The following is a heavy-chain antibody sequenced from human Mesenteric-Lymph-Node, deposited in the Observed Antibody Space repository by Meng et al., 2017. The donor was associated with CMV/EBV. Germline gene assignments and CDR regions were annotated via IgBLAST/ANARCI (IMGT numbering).Heavy chain of an antibody. D-gene: IGHD1-7*01. CDR2: ISSSGSTI. Sequence: LSLTCVASGFTFSDYYMSWIRQAPGKGLEWVSYISSSGSTIYYADSVKGRFAISRDNAKNSLYLQMSSLRAEDTAVYYCARDGTGTYAFDIWGQGTMVTVSS. CDR3: ARDGTGTYAFDI. J-gene: IGHJ3*02. V-gene: IGHV3-11*04. CDR1: GFTFSDYY.